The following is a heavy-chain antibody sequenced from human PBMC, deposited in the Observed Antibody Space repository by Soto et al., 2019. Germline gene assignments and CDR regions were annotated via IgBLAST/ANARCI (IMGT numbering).Heavy chain of an antibody. J-gene: IGHJ4*02. CDR2: ISGSSNYI. CDR1: GFSFNFYN. Sequence: EVQLVESGGGLVKPGGSLRLSCAASGFSFNFYNMNWVRQAPGKGLEWVSSISGSSNYIFYADSVKGRFTISRDNAKNSLYLQKDSLRPEDTAVYYCANGNINPFDHWGQGTLVTVSS. CDR3: ANGNINPFDH. V-gene: IGHV3-21*01. D-gene: IGHD1-1*01.